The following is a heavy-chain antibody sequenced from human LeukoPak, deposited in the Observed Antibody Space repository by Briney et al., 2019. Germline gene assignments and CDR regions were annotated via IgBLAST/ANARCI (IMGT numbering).Heavy chain of an antibody. J-gene: IGHJ4*02. D-gene: IGHD2-2*01. CDR1: GYNLIALS. V-gene: IGHV1-24*01. CDR2: FDPEDGET. Sequence: ASVKVSCKVSGYNLIALSIHWVRQAPGKGLEWMGGFDPEDGETIYAQKFQGRFTMTGDTSTDTAYMELRSLTSEDTAVYYCASGFAYQYFDSWGQGTLVTVSS. CDR3: ASGFAYQYFDS.